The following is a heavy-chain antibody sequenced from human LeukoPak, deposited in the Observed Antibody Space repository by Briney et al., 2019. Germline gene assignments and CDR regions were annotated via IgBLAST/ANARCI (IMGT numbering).Heavy chain of an antibody. D-gene: IGHD6-13*01. CDR1: GYTLTELS. Sequence: ASVTVSYKLSGYTLTELSIHWVRQAPGKGLEWMGGFDPEDGEPIYAQKFQGRVAMTEDTSTATAYMELSSLRSEDTAVYYCATDRGSSWYYGMDVWGQGTTVTVSS. J-gene: IGHJ6*02. CDR3: ATDRGSSWYYGMDV. CDR2: FDPEDGEP. V-gene: IGHV1-24*01.